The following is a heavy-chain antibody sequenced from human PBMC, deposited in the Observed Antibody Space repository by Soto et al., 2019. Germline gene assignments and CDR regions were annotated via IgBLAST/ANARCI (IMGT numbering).Heavy chain of an antibody. D-gene: IGHD1-26*01. V-gene: IGHV3-21*01. Sequence: EVQLVESGGGLVKPGGSLGLSCAGSGFTFSRYSMNWVRQAPGKGLEWVSSISTTSYIYYADSLKGRFTISRDNAKNSLYLQMNSLRVEDTAVYYCVRGPSSVSLWFDPWGQGTLVTVSS. CDR1: GFTFSRYS. J-gene: IGHJ5*02. CDR3: VRGPSSVSLWFDP. CDR2: ISTTSYI.